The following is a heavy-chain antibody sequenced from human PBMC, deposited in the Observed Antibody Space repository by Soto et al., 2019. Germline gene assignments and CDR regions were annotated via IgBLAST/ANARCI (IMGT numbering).Heavy chain of an antibody. V-gene: IGHV4-4*02. CDR3: AKCITALGPIDY. CDR2: IYHSGST. D-gene: IGHD6-6*01. CDR1: GGSIRSSNW. Sequence: QVQLQESGPGLVKPSGTLSLTCAVSGGSIRSSNWWSWVRQPPGKGLEWIGEIYHSGSTNYNPSPKSRVTISEDKSKNQFSLKLSSVTAADTAVYYCAKCITALGPIDYWGQGTLVTVSS. J-gene: IGHJ4*02.